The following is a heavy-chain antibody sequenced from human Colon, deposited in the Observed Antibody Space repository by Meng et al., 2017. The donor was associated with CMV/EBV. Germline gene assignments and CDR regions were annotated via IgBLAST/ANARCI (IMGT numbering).Heavy chain of an antibody. Sequence: AASGFTFDDYGMSWVRQTPGKGLEWVSGINWNGGSTVYADSVKGRFTISRDNAKNSLYLQMNSLRAEDTALYHCARGHMNELEVADFWGQGTLVTVSS. D-gene: IGHD6-19*01. CDR1: GFTFDDYG. CDR2: INWNGGST. CDR3: ARGHMNELEVADF. V-gene: IGHV3-20*01. J-gene: IGHJ4*02.